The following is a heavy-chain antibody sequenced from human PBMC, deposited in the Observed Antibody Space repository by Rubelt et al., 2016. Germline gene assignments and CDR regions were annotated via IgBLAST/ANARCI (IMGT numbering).Heavy chain of an antibody. J-gene: IGHJ1*01. V-gene: IGHV3-30*02. CDR1: GFTFSSYG. CDR3: AKPARLDYGINAEYFQH. CDR2: IRYDGSNK. D-gene: IGHD4-17*01. Sequence: QVQLVESGGGAVQPGGSLRLSCAASGFTFSSYGMHWVRQAPGKGLEWVAFIRYDGSNKDYADSVKGRFTISRDNSKHTLYLQMNSLSAEDTAVYYCAKPARLDYGINAEYFQHWGQGTLVTVSS.